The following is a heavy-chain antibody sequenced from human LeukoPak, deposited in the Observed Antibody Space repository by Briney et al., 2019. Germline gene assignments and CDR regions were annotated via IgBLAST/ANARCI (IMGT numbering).Heavy chain of an antibody. CDR3: AREKRWFGELGKNAAFDI. J-gene: IGHJ3*02. CDR2: INPSGGST. CDR1: GYTFNHFY. D-gene: IGHD3-10*01. V-gene: IGHV1-46*02. Sequence: ASVKVSCKASGYTFNHFYMHWVRQAPGQGLEWMGIINPSGGSTSYAQKFQGRVTMTRDTSTSTVYMDLSSLRSEDTAVYYCAREKRWFGELGKNAAFDIWGQGTMVTVSS.